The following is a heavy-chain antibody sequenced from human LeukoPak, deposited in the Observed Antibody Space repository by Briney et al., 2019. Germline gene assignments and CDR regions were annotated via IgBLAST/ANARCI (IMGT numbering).Heavy chain of an antibody. D-gene: IGHD1-20*01. CDR3: ASITGTTRFDY. CDR1: GFTFSSYW. Sequence: GGSLRLSRAASGFTFSSYWMHWVRQAPGKGLVWVSRINSDGSSTSYADSVKGRFTISRDNAKNTLYLQMNSLRAEDTAVYYCASITGTTRFDYWGQGTLVTVSS. V-gene: IGHV3-74*01. J-gene: IGHJ4*02. CDR2: INSDGSST.